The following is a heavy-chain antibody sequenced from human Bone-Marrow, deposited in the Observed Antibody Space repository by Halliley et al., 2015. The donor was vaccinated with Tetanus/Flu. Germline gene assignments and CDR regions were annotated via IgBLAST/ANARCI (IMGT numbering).Heavy chain of an antibody. CDR2: ISSSGTTI. D-gene: IGHD4-17*01. V-gene: IGHV3-48*03. CDR3: AETFSVNS. Sequence: SLRLSCAASGFTFGSSEMNWVRQAPGKGLGWVSYISSSGTTINYADSVKGRFTISRDNARNSLYLQMNSLRAEDTAVYYCAETFSVNSWGQGTLVTVSS. J-gene: IGHJ4*02. CDR1: GFTFGSSE.